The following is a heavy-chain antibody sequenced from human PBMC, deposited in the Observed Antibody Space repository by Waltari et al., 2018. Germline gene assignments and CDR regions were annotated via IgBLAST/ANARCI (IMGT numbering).Heavy chain of an antibody. D-gene: IGHD6-13*01. CDR3: AREGAAAGIDY. J-gene: IGHJ4*02. V-gene: IGHV4-61*02. CDR1: GGSISSGSYY. CDR2: IYTSGST. Sequence: QVQLQESGPGLVKPSQTLSLTCTVSGGSISSGSYYWSWIRQPAGKGLEWIGRIYTSGSTNYNPALKSRVTISVDTSKNQFSLKLSSVTAADTAVYYCAREGAAAGIDYWGQGTLVIVSS.